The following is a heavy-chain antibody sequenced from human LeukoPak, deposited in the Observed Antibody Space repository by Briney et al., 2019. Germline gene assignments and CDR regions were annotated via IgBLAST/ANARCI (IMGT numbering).Heavy chain of an antibody. CDR3: AHTIEEQWLVAFDY. D-gene: IGHD6-19*01. V-gene: IGHV2-5*01. CDR2: IYWNDDK. Sequence: SGPTLVNPTQTLTLTCTFSGFSLSTSGVDVGWIRQPPGKALEWLALIYWNDDKRQRSSLKSRLTITKDTSKNQVVLTMTNMDPVDTATYYCAHTIEEQWLVAFDYWGQGTLVTVSS. CDR1: GFSLSTSGVD. J-gene: IGHJ4*02.